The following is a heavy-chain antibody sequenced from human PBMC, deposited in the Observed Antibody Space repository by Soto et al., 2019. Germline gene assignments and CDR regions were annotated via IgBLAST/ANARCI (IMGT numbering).Heavy chain of an antibody. D-gene: IGHD6-19*01. CDR1: GFSLSTSGVG. CDR3: AHRDSSGWS. CDR2: IYWDDDK. Sequence: QITLKESGPTLVKPTQTLTLTCTFSGFSLSTSGVGVGWIRQPPGKALEWLALIYWDDDKRYSPSLKSRLTITKKNSKIQMVHTMTNMDPVDTATYYCAHRDSSGWSWGQGTLVTVFS. J-gene: IGHJ4*02. V-gene: IGHV2-5*02.